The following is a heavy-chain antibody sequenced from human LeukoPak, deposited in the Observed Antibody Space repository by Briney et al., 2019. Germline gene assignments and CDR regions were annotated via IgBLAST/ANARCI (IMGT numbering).Heavy chain of an antibody. J-gene: IGHJ6*02. CDR2: MNSNSGNT. CDR1: GYTFTNYD. V-gene: IGHV1-8*01. Sequence: GASVKVSCKASGYTFTNYDIMWVRQATGQGPEWVGWMNSNSGNTGYAQKFQGRVTMTRDTSINTAYMELSSLRSEDTAVYYCARDLDRWDYYGSGSYHHYYGMDVWGQGTTVTVSS. CDR3: ARDLDRWDYYGSGSYHHYYGMDV. D-gene: IGHD3-10*01.